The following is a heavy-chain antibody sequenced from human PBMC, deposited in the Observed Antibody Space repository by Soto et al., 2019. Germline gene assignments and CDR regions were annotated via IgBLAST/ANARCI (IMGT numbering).Heavy chain of an antibody. CDR2: IFSNDEK. Sequence: SGPTLVNPTETLTLTCTVSGFSLSNARMGVSWIRQPPGKALEWLAHIFSNDEKSYSTSLKSRLTISKDTSKSQVVPTMTNMDPVDTATYYCARIRYYDSSGYISPFDYWGQGTLVTVSS. J-gene: IGHJ4*02. V-gene: IGHV2-26*01. CDR1: GFSLSNARMG. D-gene: IGHD3-22*01. CDR3: ARIRYYDSSGYISPFDY.